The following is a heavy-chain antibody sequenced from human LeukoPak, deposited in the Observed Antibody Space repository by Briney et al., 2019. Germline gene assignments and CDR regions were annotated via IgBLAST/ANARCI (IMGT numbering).Heavy chain of an antibody. D-gene: IGHD3-3*01. CDR1: GGSFSGYY. V-gene: IGHV4-34*01. CDR3: AREMQLEYFDY. J-gene: IGHJ4*02. CDR2: INHSGST. Sequence: SETLSLTCAVYGGSFSGYYWSRIRQPPGKGLEWIGEINHSGSTNYNPSLKSRVTISVDTSKNQFSLKLSSVTAADTAVYYCAREMQLEYFDYWGQGTLVTVSS.